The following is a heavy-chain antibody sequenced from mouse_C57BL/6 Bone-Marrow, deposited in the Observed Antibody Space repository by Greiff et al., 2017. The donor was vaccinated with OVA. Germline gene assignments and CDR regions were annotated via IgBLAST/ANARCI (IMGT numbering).Heavy chain of an antibody. CDR2: IYPSDSET. CDR1: GYTFTSYW. V-gene: IGHV1-61*01. D-gene: IGHD3-3*01. J-gene: IGHJ2*01. CDR3: ARKGEGRDFDY. Sequence: VQLQESGAELVRPGSSVKLSCKASGYTFTSYWMDWVKQRPGQGLEWIGNIYPSDSETHYNQKFKDKATLTVDKSSSTAYMQLSSLTSEDSAVYYCARKGEGRDFDYWGQGTTLTVSS.